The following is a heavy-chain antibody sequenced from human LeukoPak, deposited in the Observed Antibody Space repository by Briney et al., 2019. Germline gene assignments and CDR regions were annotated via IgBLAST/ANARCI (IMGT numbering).Heavy chain of an antibody. J-gene: IGHJ6*04. D-gene: IGHD3-10*01. CDR1: GGSFSGYY. CDR3: ARLKLVRGVIITHVDV. CDR2: INHSGST. V-gene: IGHV4-34*01. Sequence: NPSETLSLTCAVYGGSFSGYYWSWIRQPPGKGLEWIGEINHSGSTNYNPSLKSRVTISVDTSKNQFSLKLSSVTAADTAVYYCARLKLVRGVIITHVDVWGKGTTVTVSS.